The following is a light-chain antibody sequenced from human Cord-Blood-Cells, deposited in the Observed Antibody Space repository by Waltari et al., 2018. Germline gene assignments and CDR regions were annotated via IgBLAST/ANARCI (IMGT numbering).Light chain of an antibody. CDR1: ALPKQY. Sequence: SYELTQSPPVSAPPGQSARITCPGDALPKQYAYWYQQKPGQAPVLVIYKDSGMPFGMPRRPSGSSSGPTLTLTTRLVQAYDVSNCNSAESVGTGCWVFGGGTKLTVL. J-gene: IGLJ3*02. CDR2: KDS. CDR3: AESVGTGCWV. V-gene: IGLV3-25*02.